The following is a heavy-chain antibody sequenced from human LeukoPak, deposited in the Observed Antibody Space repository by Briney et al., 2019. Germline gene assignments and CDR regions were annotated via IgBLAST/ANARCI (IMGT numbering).Heavy chain of an antibody. Sequence: SGPTLVKPTQTLTLTCTFSGFSLSTNGVGVGWIRQPPGKALEWLALIYWDDDKRYSPSLKSRLTITKDTSKNQVVLTMTNMDPVDTATYYCAHRGAEYCDLRHFDYWGQGTLVTVSS. CDR1: GFSLSTNGVG. CDR3: AHRGAEYCDLRHFDY. J-gene: IGHJ4*02. V-gene: IGHV2-5*02. D-gene: IGHD4-17*01. CDR2: IYWDDDK.